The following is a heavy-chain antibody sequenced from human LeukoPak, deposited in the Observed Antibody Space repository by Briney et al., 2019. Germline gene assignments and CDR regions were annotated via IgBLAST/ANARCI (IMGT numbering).Heavy chain of an antibody. CDR1: GLTFSSYA. Sequence: GGSLRLSCAASGLTFSSYAMHWVRQAPGKGLEYVSGINSNGDKTYYSDSVKGRFTISRDNSKNTLFLQMGSLRDDDMGVYYCAREPGARLTGGPGDAFDVWGQGTMVIVSP. D-gene: IGHD7-27*01. CDR2: INSNGDKT. V-gene: IGHV3-64*02. J-gene: IGHJ3*01. CDR3: AREPGARLTGGPGDAFDV.